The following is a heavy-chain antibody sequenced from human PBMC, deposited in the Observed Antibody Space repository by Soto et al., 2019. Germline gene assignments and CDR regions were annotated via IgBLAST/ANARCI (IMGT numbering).Heavy chain of an antibody. D-gene: IGHD3-10*01. CDR3: ARDLELKLLWFGESAAAFDY. V-gene: IGHV3-48*01. CDR1: GFTFSSYS. Sequence: EVQLVESGGGLVQPGGSLRLSCAASGFTFSSYSMNWVRQAPGKGLEWVSYISSSSSTIYYADSVKGRFTISRDNAKNSLYLQMNSLRAEDTAVYYCARDLELKLLWFGESAAAFDYWGQGTLVTVSS. CDR2: ISSSSSTI. J-gene: IGHJ4*02.